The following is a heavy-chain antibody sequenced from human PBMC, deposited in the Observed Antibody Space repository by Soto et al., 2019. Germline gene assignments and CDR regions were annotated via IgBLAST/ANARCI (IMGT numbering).Heavy chain of an antibody. CDR3: ACLDYYWSTSAYRATLGKFDY. D-gene: IGHD2-21*01. Sequence: PGGSLRLSCAASGFTFTTYAMHWVRQAPGKGLEWLAVISFDGSHTYFADSVKGRFTISRDNSKNTLFLQLNSLRAEDTAVYYCACLDYYWSTSAYRATLGKFDYWGQGTLVTAPQ. V-gene: IGHV3-30-3*01. J-gene: IGHJ4*02. CDR1: GFTFTTYA. CDR2: ISFDGSHT.